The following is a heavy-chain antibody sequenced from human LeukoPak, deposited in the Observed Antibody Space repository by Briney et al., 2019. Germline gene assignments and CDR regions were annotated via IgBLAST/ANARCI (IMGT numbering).Heavy chain of an antibody. CDR2: IIPIFGTA. J-gene: IGHJ4*02. V-gene: IGHV1-69*13. CDR3: AISTIVVVPAAIPGGRLDY. CDR1: GGTFSSYG. Sequence: ASVKVSCKASGGTFSSYGNSWARQAPGQGLEWMGGIIPIFGTANYAQKFQGRVTITADDSTSTAYMELSSLRSEDTAVYYCAISTIVVVPAAIPGGRLDYWGQGTLVTVSS. D-gene: IGHD2-2*02.